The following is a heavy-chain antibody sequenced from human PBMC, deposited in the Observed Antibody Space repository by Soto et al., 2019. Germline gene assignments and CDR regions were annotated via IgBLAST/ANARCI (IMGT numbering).Heavy chain of an antibody. CDR2: ISGSGGST. CDR3: AKGVTMVRGVREPFDY. CDR1: GFTFSSYA. V-gene: IGHV3-23*01. D-gene: IGHD3-10*01. J-gene: IGHJ4*02. Sequence: EVQLLESGGGLVQPGGSLRLSCAASGFTFSSYAMSWVRQAPGKGLEWVSAISGSGGSTYYADSVKGRFTISRDNSKNTLYLQMNSLRAEDTAVYYCAKGVTMVRGVREPFDYWGQGTLVTVSS.